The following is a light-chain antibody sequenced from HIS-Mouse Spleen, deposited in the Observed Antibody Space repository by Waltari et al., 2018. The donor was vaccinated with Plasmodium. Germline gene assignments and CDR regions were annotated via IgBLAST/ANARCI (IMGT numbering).Light chain of an antibody. J-gene: IGKJ4*01. Sequence: DIHMTQSPASLSASGGARVTITCQASQDISNYLNWYQQKPGKAPKLLIYDASNLETGVPSRFSGSGSGTDFTFTISSLQPEDIATYYCQQYDNLPLTFGGGTKVEIK. CDR2: DAS. CDR3: QQYDNLPLT. V-gene: IGKV1-33*01. CDR1: QDISNY.